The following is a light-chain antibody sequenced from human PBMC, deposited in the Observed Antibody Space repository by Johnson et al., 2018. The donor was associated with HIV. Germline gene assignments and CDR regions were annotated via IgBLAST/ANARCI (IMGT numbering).Light chain of an antibody. CDR2: SNN. Sequence: QSVLTQPPSVSAAPGQKVTISCSGSSSNIGNSYVSWYQQLPGTAPKLLIYSNNQRPSGAPDRFSGSKSGPTASLAISGPPSEDEADCSCGTWDSSLRVGFFGTGTKVTVL. CDR1: SSNIGNSY. CDR3: GTWDSSLRVGF. V-gene: IGLV1-51*02. J-gene: IGLJ1*01.